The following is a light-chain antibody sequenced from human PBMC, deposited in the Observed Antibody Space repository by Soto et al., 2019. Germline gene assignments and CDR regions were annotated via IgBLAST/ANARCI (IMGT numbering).Light chain of an antibody. CDR1: QTVSSSC. Sequence: EIVLTQSPGTLSLSPGERATLSCRASQTVSSSCLAWYLQKPGQAPRLLIYGASNRATGIPDRFSGSGSGTDFALTISRLEPEDFAVYYCQQYGSSPPVTFGGGTKVEIK. J-gene: IGKJ4*01. V-gene: IGKV3-20*01. CDR3: QQYGSSPPVT. CDR2: GAS.